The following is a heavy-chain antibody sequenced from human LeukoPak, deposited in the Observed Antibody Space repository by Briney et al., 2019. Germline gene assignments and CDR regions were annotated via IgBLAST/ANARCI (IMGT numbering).Heavy chain of an antibody. CDR1: GVSSNDYY. D-gene: IGHD4-17*01. J-gene: IGHJ4*02. Sequence: SETLSLTCAVSGVSSNDYYWGWVRQTPGKGLEWIGEINHSGYTNDSPSLKSRVTLSIDTSRKQFSLNLRSVTVADSGIYYCTRMTTGHDYWGQGTLVTVSS. CDR2: INHSGYT. CDR3: TRMTTGHDY. V-gene: IGHV4-34*01.